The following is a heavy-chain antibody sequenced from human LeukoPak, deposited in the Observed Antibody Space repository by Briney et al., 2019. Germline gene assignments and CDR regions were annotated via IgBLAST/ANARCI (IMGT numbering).Heavy chain of an antibody. D-gene: IGHD3-22*01. CDR1: GYSISSGYY. V-gene: IGHV4-38-2*02. J-gene: IGHJ1*01. CDR3: ARVVQSTDSSGLCFPEYFQH. Sequence: SETLSLTCTVSGYSISSGYYWGWIRQPPGKGLEWIGSIYHSGSTYYNPSLKSRVTISVDTSKNQFSLKLSSVTAADTAVYYCARVVQSTDSSGLCFPEYFQHWGQGTLVTVSS. CDR2: IYHSGST.